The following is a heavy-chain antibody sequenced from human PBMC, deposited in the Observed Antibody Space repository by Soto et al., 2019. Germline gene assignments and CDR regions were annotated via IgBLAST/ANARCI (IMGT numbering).Heavy chain of an antibody. CDR1: GFTFSSYA. V-gene: IGHV3-23*01. CDR3: AKHYGDYLGFDY. Sequence: EVQLLESGGGLVQPGGSLRLSCAASGFTFSSYAMSWVRQAPGKGLEWVSAISGSVGSTYCADSVNGRFTISRDISKNTLYLQMNSLRAEDTAVYYCAKHYGDYLGFDYWGQGILVTVSS. J-gene: IGHJ4*02. D-gene: IGHD4-17*01. CDR2: ISGSVGST.